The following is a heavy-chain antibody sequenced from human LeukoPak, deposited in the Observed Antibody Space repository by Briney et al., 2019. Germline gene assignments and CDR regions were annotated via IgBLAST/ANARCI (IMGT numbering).Heavy chain of an antibody. CDR1: GYSISSGYY. CDR2: IYHSGST. J-gene: IGHJ4*02. D-gene: IGHD4-17*01. CDR3: ARTLYGDYGEYYFDY. Sequence: SETLSLTCTVSGYSISSGYYWGWIRQPPGKGLEWIGSIYHSGSTYYNPSLKSRVTISVDTSKNQFSLKLSSVTAADTAVYYCARTLYGDYGEYYFDYWGQGTLVTVSS. V-gene: IGHV4-38-2*02.